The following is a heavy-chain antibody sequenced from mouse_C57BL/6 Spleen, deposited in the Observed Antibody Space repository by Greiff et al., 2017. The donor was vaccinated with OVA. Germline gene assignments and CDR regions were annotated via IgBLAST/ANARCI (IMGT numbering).Heavy chain of an antibody. J-gene: IGHJ4*01. V-gene: IGHV1-39*01. CDR3: ARSYYGSSYYYAMDY. Sequence: EVQLQESGPELVKPGASVKISCKASGYSFTDYNMNWVKQSNGKSLEWIGVINPNYGTTSYNQKFKGKATLTVDQSSSTAYMQLNSLTSEDAAVYYCARSYYGSSYYYAMDYWGQGTSVTVSS. CDR2: INPNYGTT. D-gene: IGHD1-1*01. CDR1: GYSFTDYN.